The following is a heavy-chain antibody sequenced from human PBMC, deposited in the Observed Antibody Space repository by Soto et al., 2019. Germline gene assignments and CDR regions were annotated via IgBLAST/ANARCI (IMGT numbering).Heavy chain of an antibody. J-gene: IGHJ4*02. D-gene: IGHD3-22*01. V-gene: IGHV4-31*03. CDR3: ARGSRTYYYDRSGYRFDS. Sequence: PSETLSLTCTVSGGSISSGIYYWSWIRQLPGKGLEWIGYVSYTGTTYYNPSLQSRVTISGDTSKNQFSLRLTSVTAADTAVYYCARGSRTYYYDRSGYRFDSWGQGTLVTVSS. CDR2: VSYTGTT. CDR1: GGSISSGIYY.